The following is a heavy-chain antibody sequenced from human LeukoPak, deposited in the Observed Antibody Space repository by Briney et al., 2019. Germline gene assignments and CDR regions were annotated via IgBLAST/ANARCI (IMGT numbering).Heavy chain of an antibody. D-gene: IGHD6-19*01. V-gene: IGHV4-34*01. CDR3: ARRWLVLRYFQR. J-gene: IGHJ1*01. Sequence: SETLSLTCAVYGGSFSGYYWSWIRQPPGKGLEWIGEINHSGSTNYNPSLKSRVTISVDTSKNQFSLKLSSVTAADTAVYYCARRWLVLRYFQRWGQGTLVTVSS. CDR1: GGSFSGYY. CDR2: INHSGST.